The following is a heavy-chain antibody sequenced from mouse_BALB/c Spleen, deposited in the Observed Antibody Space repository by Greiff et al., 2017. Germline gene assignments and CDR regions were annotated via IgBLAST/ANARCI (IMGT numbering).Heavy chain of an antibody. J-gene: IGHJ3*01. Sequence: VQLVESGGGLVQPGGSRKLSCAASGFTFSSFGMHWVRQAPEKGLEWVAYISSGSSTIYYADTVKGRFTISRDNPKNTLFLQMTSLRSEDTAMYYCAREELYCYGSSPFAYWGQGTLGTVSA. CDR3: AREELYCYGSSPFAY. CDR2: ISSGSSTI. V-gene: IGHV5-17*02. D-gene: IGHD1-1*01. CDR1: GFTFSSFG.